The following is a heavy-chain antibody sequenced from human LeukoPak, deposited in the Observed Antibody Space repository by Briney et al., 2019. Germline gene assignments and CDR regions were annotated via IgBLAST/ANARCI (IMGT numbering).Heavy chain of an antibody. CDR1: GFTFSSYS. D-gene: IGHD5-12*01. Sequence: PVGSLRLSCAASGFTFSSYSMNWVRQAPGKGLEWVSSISSSSSYIYYADSVKGRFTISRDNAKNSLYLQMNSLRAEDTAVYYCAREFGREYSGYEAASYWGQGTLVTVSS. CDR2: ISSSSSYI. CDR3: AREFGREYSGYEAASY. J-gene: IGHJ4*02. V-gene: IGHV3-21*01.